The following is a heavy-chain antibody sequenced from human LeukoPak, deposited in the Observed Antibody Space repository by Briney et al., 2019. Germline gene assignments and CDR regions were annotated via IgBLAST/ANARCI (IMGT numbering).Heavy chain of an antibody. CDR3: ARHVDTAMAPFDY. J-gene: IGHJ4*02. CDR1: GGSISSSNW. D-gene: IGHD5-18*01. Sequence: SGTLSLTCAVSGGSISSSNWWSWVPQPPGKGLEWIGEIYHSGSTNYNPSLKSRVTISVDKSKNQFSLKLSSVTAADTAVYYCARHVDTAMAPFDYWGQGTLVTVSS. CDR2: IYHSGST. V-gene: IGHV4-4*02.